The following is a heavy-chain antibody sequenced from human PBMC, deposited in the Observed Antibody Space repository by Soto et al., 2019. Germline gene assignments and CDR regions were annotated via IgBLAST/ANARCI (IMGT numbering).Heavy chain of an antibody. CDR2: ISWNSGSI. D-gene: IGHD6-19*01. Sequence: PGGSLRLSCAASGFTFDDYAMHWVRQAPGKGLEWVSGISWNSGSIGYADSVKGRFTISRDNAKSSLYLQMNSLRAEDTALYYCAKGKSIAVAGTLYYYGMDVWGQGTTVTVSS. CDR1: GFTFDDYA. CDR3: AKGKSIAVAGTLYYYGMDV. V-gene: IGHV3-9*01. J-gene: IGHJ6*02.